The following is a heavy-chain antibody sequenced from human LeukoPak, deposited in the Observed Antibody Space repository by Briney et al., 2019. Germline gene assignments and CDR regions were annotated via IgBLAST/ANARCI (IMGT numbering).Heavy chain of an antibody. CDR2: IYTSGST. D-gene: IGHD3-10*01. Sequence: SETPSLTCTVSGGSISSYYWSWIRQPAGKGLEWIGRIYTSGSTNYNPSLKSRVTMSVDTSKNQFSLKLSSVTAADTAVYYCARLTPIGYYGSGRYGWFDPWGQGTLVTVSS. V-gene: IGHV4-4*07. CDR3: ARLTPIGYYGSGRYGWFDP. CDR1: GGSISSYY. J-gene: IGHJ5*02.